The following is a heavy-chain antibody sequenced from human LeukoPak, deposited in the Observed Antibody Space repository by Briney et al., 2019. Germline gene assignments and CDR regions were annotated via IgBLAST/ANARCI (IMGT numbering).Heavy chain of an antibody. CDR3: ARGSRAREYYFDY. J-gene: IGHJ4*02. CDR1: RFIFSSYW. V-gene: IGHV3-74*01. Sequence: QPGRSLRLSCAASRFIFSSYWMHWVRQAARKGLVWVSRINSEGSSTSYADSVKGRFTISRDNAKNTLYLQMNSLRAEDTAVYYCARGSRAREYYFDYWGQGTLVTVSS. CDR2: INSEGSST. D-gene: IGHD6-13*01.